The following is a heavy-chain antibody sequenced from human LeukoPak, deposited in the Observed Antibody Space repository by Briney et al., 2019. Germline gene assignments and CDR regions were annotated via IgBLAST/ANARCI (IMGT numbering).Heavy chain of an antibody. CDR1: GGSISSYY. D-gene: IGHD6-19*01. V-gene: IGHV4-59*01. J-gene: IGHJ4*02. Sequence: SETLSLTCTVSGGSISSYYWSWIRQPPGKGLEWIGYIYYSGSTNYNPSLKSRVTISVDTSKNQFSLKLSSVTAADTAVYYWARAGGSQQWLVHYYFDYWGQGTLVTVSS. CDR3: ARAGGSQQWLVHYYFDY. CDR2: IYYSGST.